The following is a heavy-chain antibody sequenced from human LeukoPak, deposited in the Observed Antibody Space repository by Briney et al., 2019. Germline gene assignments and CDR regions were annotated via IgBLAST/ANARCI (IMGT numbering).Heavy chain of an antibody. CDR2: TYYRSKWYN. CDR3: ARARSSSYHQSLDI. CDR1: GDSVSSNSAA. J-gene: IGHJ3*02. V-gene: IGHV6-1*01. Sequence: SQTLSLTCAISGDSVSSNSAAWNWIRQPPSRGLEWLGRTYYRSKWYNDYAVSVKSRITINPDTSKNQFSLQLNSVTPEDTAVYYCARARSSSYHQSLDIWGQGTMVTVSS. D-gene: IGHD2-15*01.